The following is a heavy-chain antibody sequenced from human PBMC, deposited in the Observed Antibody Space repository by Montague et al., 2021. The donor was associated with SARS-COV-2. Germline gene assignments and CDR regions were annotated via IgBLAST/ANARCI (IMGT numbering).Heavy chain of an antibody. Sequence: SLSLSFAASGLTVSSNYMSWVRQAPGKGLEWVSVIYSGGSTYYADSVKGRFTISRDNSKNTLYLQMNSLRAEDTAVYYCAREGCSSTSCSMVFDYWGQGTLVTVSS. J-gene: IGHJ4*02. V-gene: IGHV3-66*01. CDR2: IYSGGST. D-gene: IGHD2-2*01. CDR1: GLTVSSNY. CDR3: AREGCSSTSCSMVFDY.